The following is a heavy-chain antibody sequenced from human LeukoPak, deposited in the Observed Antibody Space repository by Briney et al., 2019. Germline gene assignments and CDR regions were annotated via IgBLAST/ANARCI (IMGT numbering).Heavy chain of an antibody. CDR2: VSSSGGST. Sequence: PGGSLRLSCSASGFTFSTYTMHWVRQAPGKGLEYVSAVSSSGGSTYYADSVKGRLTISRDNSRNTLYLQMSSLRTKDTAVYYCVKDLFGTGSTSRGFDSWGQGTLVTVSS. J-gene: IGHJ4*02. D-gene: IGHD2-2*01. CDR1: GFTFSTYT. V-gene: IGHV3-64D*06. CDR3: VKDLFGTGSTSRGFDS.